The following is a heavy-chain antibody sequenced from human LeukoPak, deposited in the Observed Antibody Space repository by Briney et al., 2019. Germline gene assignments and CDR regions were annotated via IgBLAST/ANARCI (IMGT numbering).Heavy chain of an antibody. D-gene: IGHD1-26*01. CDR3: AKWAVGATIYFDY. J-gene: IGHJ4*02. CDR1: GLTFSSYA. CDR2: ISGRGDST. Sequence: GGSLRLSCAASGLTFSSYAMSWVRQAPGKGLEWVSAISGRGDSTYYADSVKGRFTISRDNSKNTLYLQMNSLRAGDTALYYCAKWAVGATIYFDYWGQGTLVTVSS. V-gene: IGHV3-23*01.